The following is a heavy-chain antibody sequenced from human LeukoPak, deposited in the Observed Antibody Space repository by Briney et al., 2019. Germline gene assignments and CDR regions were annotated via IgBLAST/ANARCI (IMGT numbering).Heavy chain of an antibody. CDR3: VRDCTGGTCAPTV. V-gene: IGHV4-4*02. J-gene: IGHJ4*02. CDR2: IYHAGST. CDR1: GGSISSGNW. D-gene: IGHD2-8*02. Sequence: TSETLSLTCAVSGGSISSGNWWSWVRQPPEKGLEWIGEIYHAGSTNYNPSLKSRVTISVDKSKNQFSLKLSSVSAADTAVYYCVRDCTGGTCAPTVWGQGTLVTVSS.